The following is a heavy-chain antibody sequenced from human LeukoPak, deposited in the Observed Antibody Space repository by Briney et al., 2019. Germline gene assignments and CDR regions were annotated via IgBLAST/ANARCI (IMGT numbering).Heavy chain of an antibody. Sequence: PGGSLRLSCTASGFTFSNYWMTWVRQSPGKGLEWVAIIKYDGSNKYRVDSARFTISRDNAKNSLYLQMNGLRAEDTAVYYCARGGHRQKEFWGQGTLVTVSS. CDR2: IKYDGSNK. CDR3: ARGGHRQKEF. J-gene: IGHJ4*02. V-gene: IGHV3-7*01. CDR1: GFTFSNYW. D-gene: IGHD3-10*01.